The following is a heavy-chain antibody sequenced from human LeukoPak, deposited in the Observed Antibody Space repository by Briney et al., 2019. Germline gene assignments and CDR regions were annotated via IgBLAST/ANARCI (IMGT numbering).Heavy chain of an antibody. D-gene: IGHD2-15*01. V-gene: IGHV4-59*01. CDR3: AREVAWFDP. CDR2: IYYSGST. J-gene: IGHJ5*02. Sequence: SETLSLTCTVSGGSIGSYYWSWIRQPPGKGLEWIGYIYYSGSTNYNPSLKSRVTISVDTSKNQFSLKLSSVTAADTAVYYCAREVAWFDPWGQGTLVTVSS. CDR1: GGSIGSYY.